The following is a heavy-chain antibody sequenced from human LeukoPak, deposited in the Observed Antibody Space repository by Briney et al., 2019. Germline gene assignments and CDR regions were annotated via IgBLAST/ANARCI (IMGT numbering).Heavy chain of an antibody. Sequence: ASVKVSCKASGYTFTGYYMHWVRQAPGQGLEWMGWINPNSGGTNYAQKFQGRVTMTRDTSISTAYMELSRLRSDDTAVYYCARVWSSSWYGNFDYWGQGTLDTVSS. D-gene: IGHD6-13*01. CDR2: INPNSGGT. CDR3: ARVWSSSWYGNFDY. J-gene: IGHJ4*02. CDR1: GYTFTGYY. V-gene: IGHV1-2*02.